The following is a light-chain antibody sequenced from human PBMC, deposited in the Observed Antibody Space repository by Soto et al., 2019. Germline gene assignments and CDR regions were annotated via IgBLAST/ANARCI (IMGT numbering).Light chain of an antibody. CDR2: GAS. V-gene: IGKV1-39*01. CDR1: QSVGNY. Sequence: DIQMTQSPSSLSASVGDRVTITCRASQSVGNYLNWYQQRPGKAPKLLIYGASSLESGVPSRFSGRGSGTDFSLTISSLQHEDFATYYCQQTYSTLFTFGPGTTVETK. J-gene: IGKJ3*01. CDR3: QQTYSTLFT.